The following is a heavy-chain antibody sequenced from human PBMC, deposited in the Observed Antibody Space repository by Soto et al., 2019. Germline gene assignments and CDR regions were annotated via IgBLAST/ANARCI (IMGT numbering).Heavy chain of an antibody. J-gene: IGHJ4*02. CDR2: IYWDDDK. D-gene: IGHD2-15*01. CDR1: GFSLSTSGVG. V-gene: IGHV2-5*02. CDR3: VYRILGQHYFDY. Sequence: QITLKESGPTLVKPTQTLTLTCTFSGFSLSTSGVGVGWIRQPPGKALEWLTLIYWDDDKRFSPSLKTRLTITKDTSKNQVVLTMTNMDPVDTATYYCVYRILGQHYFDYWGQGTLVTVSS.